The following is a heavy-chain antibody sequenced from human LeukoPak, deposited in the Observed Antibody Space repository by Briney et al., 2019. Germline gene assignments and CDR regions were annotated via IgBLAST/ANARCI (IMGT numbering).Heavy chain of an antibody. Sequence: GGSLRLSCAASGFTFSSYGMHWVRQAPGKGLEWVAVISYDGSNKYYADSVKGRFTISRDNSKNTLYLQMNSLRAEDTAVYYCASSGSGSYYIDWGQGTLVTVSS. J-gene: IGHJ4*02. CDR1: GFTFSSYG. CDR2: ISYDGSNK. CDR3: ASSGSGSYYID. D-gene: IGHD3-10*01. V-gene: IGHV3-30*03.